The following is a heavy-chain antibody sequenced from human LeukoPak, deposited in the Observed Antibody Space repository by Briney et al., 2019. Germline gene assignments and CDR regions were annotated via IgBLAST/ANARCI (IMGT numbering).Heavy chain of an antibody. CDR2: ISGSGGST. J-gene: IGHJ4*02. CDR3: AKGVAYCSGGSCQQFDY. CDR1: GFTVDSNS. Sequence: GGSLRLSCTVSGFTVDSNSMSWVRQAPGKGLEWVSAISGSGGSTYYADSVKGRFTISRDNSKNTLYLQMNSLRAEDTAVYYCAKGVAYCSGGSCQQFDYWGQGTLVTVSS. V-gene: IGHV3-23*01. D-gene: IGHD2-15*01.